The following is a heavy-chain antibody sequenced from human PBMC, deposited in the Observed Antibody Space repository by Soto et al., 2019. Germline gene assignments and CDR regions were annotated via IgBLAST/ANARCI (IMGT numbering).Heavy chain of an antibody. D-gene: IGHD4-17*01. CDR3: ARGVKYGAYSRWFDP. J-gene: IGHJ5*02. CDR2: MNPNSGNT. CDR1: GYTFTSYD. V-gene: IGHV1-8*01. Sequence: QVQLVQSGAEVKKPGASVKVSCKASGYTFTSYDINWVRQATGQGLEYLGWMNPNSGNTGYVQKFQGRVTMTRDTPISTAYMELSSLRSEDTAGYFCARGVKYGAYSRWFDPWGQGTLVTVSS.